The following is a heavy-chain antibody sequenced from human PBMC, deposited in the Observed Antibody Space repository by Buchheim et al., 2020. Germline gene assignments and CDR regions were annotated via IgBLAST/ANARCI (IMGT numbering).Heavy chain of an antibody. CDR3: ARDGDNYGNYFYYGMDV. CDR1: GGSVSSSSYY. CDR2: IYSTGST. D-gene: IGHD5-18*01. Sequence: QLQLQESGPGLVKPSETLSLTCTVSGGSVSSSSYYWGWIRQPPGKGLEWIGNIYSTGSTYYNPSLKSRFTISLDTSKNQFSLRLTSVTAADTAVYYCARDGDNYGNYFYYGMDVWGQGT. V-gene: IGHV4-39*07. J-gene: IGHJ6*02.